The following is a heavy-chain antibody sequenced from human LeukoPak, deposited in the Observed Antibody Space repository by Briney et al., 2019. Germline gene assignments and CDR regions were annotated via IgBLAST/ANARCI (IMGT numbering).Heavy chain of an antibody. CDR1: GFTFSSYA. V-gene: IGHV3-30*04. CDR2: ISYVGSNK. Sequence: EGSLRLSCAASGFTFSSYAMHWVRQAPGKGLEWVAVISYVGSNKYYADSVKGRFTISRDNSKNTLYLQMNSLRAEDTAVYYCARVASSGVYDYYYGMDVWGQGTTVTVSS. J-gene: IGHJ6*02. CDR3: ARVASSGVYDYYYGMDV. D-gene: IGHD6-19*01.